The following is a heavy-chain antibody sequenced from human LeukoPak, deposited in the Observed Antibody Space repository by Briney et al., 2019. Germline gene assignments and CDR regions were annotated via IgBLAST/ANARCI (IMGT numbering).Heavy chain of an antibody. J-gene: IGHJ4*02. CDR3: ARGESSGYYPADY. D-gene: IGHD3-22*01. CDR2: ISGSGGST. CDR1: GFTFSSYA. Sequence: GGSLRLSCAASGFTFSSYAMSWVRQAPGKGLEWVSAISGSGGSTYYADSVKGRFTISRDNAKNSPYLQMNSLRAEDTAVYYCARGESSGYYPADYWGQGTLVTVSS. V-gene: IGHV3-23*01.